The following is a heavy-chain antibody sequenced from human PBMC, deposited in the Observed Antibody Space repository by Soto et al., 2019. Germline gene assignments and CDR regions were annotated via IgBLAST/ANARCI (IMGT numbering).Heavy chain of an antibody. CDR1: GFTFGDYA. J-gene: IGHJ6*02. Sequence: PAGSLRLSCTASGFTFGDYAMSWVRQAPGKGLEWVGFIRSKAYGGTTEYAASVKGRFTISRDDSKSIAYLQMNSLKTEDTAVYYCTRDPDVPQRDYYYYYGMDGWCQVNTVTVSS. V-gene: IGHV3-49*04. D-gene: IGHD2-2*01. CDR3: TRDPDVPQRDYYYYYGMDG. CDR2: IRSKAYGGTT.